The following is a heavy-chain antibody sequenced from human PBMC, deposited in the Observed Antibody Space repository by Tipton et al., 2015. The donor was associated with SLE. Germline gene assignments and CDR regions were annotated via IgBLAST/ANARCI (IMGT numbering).Heavy chain of an antibody. CDR2: IYSGGST. CDR3: ARDLKGRVGIVDY. V-gene: IGHV3-66*02. D-gene: IGHD2-21*01. CDR1: GFTVSSNY. Sequence: SLRLSCAASGFTVSSNYMNWVRQGPGKGLEWLSIIYSGGSTYYTDSVRGRFTISRDNSKNALYLQMNNLRVEDTAVYYCARDLKGRVGIVDYWGQGTLVTVSS. J-gene: IGHJ4*02.